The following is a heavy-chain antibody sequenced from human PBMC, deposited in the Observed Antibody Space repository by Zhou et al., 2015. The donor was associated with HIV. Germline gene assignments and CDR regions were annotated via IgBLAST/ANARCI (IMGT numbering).Heavy chain of an antibody. Sequence: EVQLVESGGGLVQPGGSLRLSCAASGFTVSRYWMSWVRQAPGKGLEWVSSISSSSSFIYYADSVKGRFTVSRDNAKNSLYLQMDSLRVEDTAVYFCARDPDSSWFNHWGQGTLVTVSS. CDR1: GFTVSRYW. V-gene: IGHV3-21*01. CDR3: ARDPDSSWFNH. D-gene: IGHD6-13*01. J-gene: IGHJ5*02. CDR2: ISSSSSFI.